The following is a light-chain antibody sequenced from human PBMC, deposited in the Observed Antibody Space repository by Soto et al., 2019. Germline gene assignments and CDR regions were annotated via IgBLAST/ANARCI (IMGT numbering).Light chain of an antibody. Sequence: EIELTQSPGTLSLSPGESATLSCRASQSVSSSYLAWYQQKPGQAPRLLIYVASSRATGIPDRFSGSESGTDFTLTISRLEPEDFAVYYFQQYGSSPHTFGGRTKVESK. CDR3: QQYGSSPHT. V-gene: IGKV3-20*01. CDR1: QSVSSSY. J-gene: IGKJ4*01. CDR2: VAS.